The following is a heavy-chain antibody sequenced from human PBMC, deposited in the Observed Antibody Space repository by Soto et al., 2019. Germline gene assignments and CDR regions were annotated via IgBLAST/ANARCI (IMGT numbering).Heavy chain of an antibody. CDR3: ARVSPEADAFDI. CDR2: IYYSGST. CDR1: CGSISSGGYY. V-gene: IGHV4-31*03. J-gene: IGHJ3*02. Sequence: PSETLSLTCTVSCGSISSGGYYRSWVRQHPGKGREWIGYIYYSGSTHYNPSLKSRVTISVDTSKNQFSLKLSSVTAADTAVYYCARVSPEADAFDIWGQGTMVTVSS.